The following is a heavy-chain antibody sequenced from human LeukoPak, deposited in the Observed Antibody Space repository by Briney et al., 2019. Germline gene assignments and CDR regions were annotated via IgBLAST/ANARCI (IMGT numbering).Heavy chain of an antibody. Sequence: GSLRLSCAASGFTFSIYSMNWVRQPAGKGLEWIGRIYTSGSTNYNPSLKSRVTISVDTSKNQFSLKLSSVTAADTAAYYCARDAYDFWSGFGYYYYMDVWGKGTTVTVSS. CDR1: GFTFSIYS. J-gene: IGHJ6*03. D-gene: IGHD3-3*01. CDR2: IYTSGST. V-gene: IGHV4-4*07. CDR3: ARDAYDFWSGFGYYYYMDV.